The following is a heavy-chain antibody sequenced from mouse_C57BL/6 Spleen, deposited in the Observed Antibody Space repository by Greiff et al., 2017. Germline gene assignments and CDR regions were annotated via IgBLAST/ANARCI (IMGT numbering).Heavy chain of an antibody. V-gene: IGHV14-4*01. CDR3: TTAWKFAC. Sequence: VQLQQSGAELVRPGASVKLSCTASGFNIKDDYMHWVKQRPEQGLEWIGWIDPENGDTEYASKVQGKATLTADTSSNTAYLQLSSLTSEDTAVYYCTTAWKFACWGQGTLVTVSA. J-gene: IGHJ3*01. CDR1: GFNIKDDY. CDR2: IDPENGDT.